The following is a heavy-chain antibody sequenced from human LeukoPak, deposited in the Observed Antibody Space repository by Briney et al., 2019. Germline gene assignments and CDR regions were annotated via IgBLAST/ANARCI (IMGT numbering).Heavy chain of an antibody. CDR2: INHSGST. J-gene: IGHJ4*02. CDR3: ARGGSYYTYDY. V-gene: IGHV4-34*01. D-gene: IGHD1-26*01. Sequence: SETLSLTCTVSGGSISSYYWSWIRQPPGKGLEWIGEINHSGSTNYNPSLKSRVTISVDTSKNQFSLKLSSVTAADTAVYYCARGGSYYTYDYWGQGTLVTVSS. CDR1: GGSISSYY.